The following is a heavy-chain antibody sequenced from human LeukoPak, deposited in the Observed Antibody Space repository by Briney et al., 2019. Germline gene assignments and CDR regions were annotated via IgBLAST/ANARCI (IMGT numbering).Heavy chain of an antibody. CDR2: IIPILGIA. CDR1: GGTFSSYA. CDR3: ARVRYDILTGYYNLYYFDY. D-gene: IGHD3-9*01. Sequence: SVKVSCKASGGTFSSYAISWVRQAPGQGLEWMGRIIPILGIANYAQKFQGRVTITADKSTSTAYMELSSLRSEDTAVYYCARVRYDILTGYYNLYYFDYWGQGTLVTISS. J-gene: IGHJ4*02. V-gene: IGHV1-69*04.